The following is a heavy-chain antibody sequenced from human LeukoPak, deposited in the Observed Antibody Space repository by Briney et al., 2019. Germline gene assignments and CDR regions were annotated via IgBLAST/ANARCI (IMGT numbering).Heavy chain of an antibody. V-gene: IGHV1-69*06. D-gene: IGHD5-12*01. CDR3: ARGLIVDIVATTPGPFDY. CDR1: GYTFTSYG. J-gene: IGHJ4*02. CDR2: IIPIFGTA. Sequence: EASVKVSCKASGYTFTSYGISWVRQAPGQGLEWMGGIIPIFGTANYAQKFQGRVTITADKSTSTAYMELSSLRSEDTAVYYCARGLIVDIVATTPGPFDYWGQGTLVTVSS.